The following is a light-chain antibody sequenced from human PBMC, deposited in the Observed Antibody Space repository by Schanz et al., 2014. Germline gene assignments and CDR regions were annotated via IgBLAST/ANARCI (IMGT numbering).Light chain of an antibody. V-gene: IGKV1-27*01. CDR1: QGISNY. CDR3: QRHNSAFALT. CDR2: GAS. Sequence: DIQMTQSPSSLSASVGDRVTITCRASQGISNYLAWYQQKPGKVPKLLIYGASTLQSGVPSRFSGRGSGTDFTLTISSLQPEDVATYYCQRHNSAFALTFGGGTKVEIK. J-gene: IGKJ4*01.